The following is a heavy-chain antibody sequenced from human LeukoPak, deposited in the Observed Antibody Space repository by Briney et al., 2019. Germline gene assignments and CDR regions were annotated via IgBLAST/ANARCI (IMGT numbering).Heavy chain of an antibody. CDR1: EFTFRNYW. CDR3: ARVSSKTMVRAIITKKNYYYYYMAA. J-gene: IGHJ6*03. CDR2: IKQDGSEK. Sequence: GGSLRLSCAGSEFTFRNYWMSWVRQAPGRGLEWVANIKQDGSEKYYVDSVKGRFTISRDNAKNSLYLQMNSLRAEDTAMYYCARVSSKTMVRAIITKKNYYYYYMAAWGKGTTVTISS. V-gene: IGHV3-7*01. D-gene: IGHD3-10*01.